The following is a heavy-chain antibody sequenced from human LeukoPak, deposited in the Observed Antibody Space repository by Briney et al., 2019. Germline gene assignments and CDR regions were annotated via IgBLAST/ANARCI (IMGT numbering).Heavy chain of an antibody. J-gene: IGHJ4*02. CDR2: INWNGGST. V-gene: IGHV3-20*04. CDR1: GFTFDDYG. CDR3: ARDARYYYDSSGYYYEGFFDY. D-gene: IGHD3-22*01. Sequence: GGSLRLSCAASGFTFDDYGMSWVRQAPGKGLDWVSGINWNGGSTGYADSVKGRFTISRDNAKNSLYLQMNSLRAEDTALYYCARDARYYYDSSGYYYEGFFDYWGQGTLVTVSS.